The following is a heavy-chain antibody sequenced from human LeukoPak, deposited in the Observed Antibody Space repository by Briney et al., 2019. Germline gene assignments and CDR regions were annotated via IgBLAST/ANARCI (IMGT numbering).Heavy chain of an antibody. V-gene: IGHV3-15*01. CDR1: GFTFSNAW. CDR2: IKSKTDGGTT. CDR3: TTVLRYFDWLSEYFDY. D-gene: IGHD3-9*01. Sequence: GGSLGLSCAASGFTFSNAWMSWVRQAPGKGLEWVGRIKSKTDGGTTDYAAPVKGRFTISRDDSKNTLYLQMNSLKTEDTAVYYCTTVLRYFDWLSEYFDYWGQGTLVTVS. J-gene: IGHJ4*02.